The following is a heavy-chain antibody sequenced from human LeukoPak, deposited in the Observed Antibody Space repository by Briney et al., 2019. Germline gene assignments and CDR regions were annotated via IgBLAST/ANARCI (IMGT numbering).Heavy chain of an antibody. CDR1: GYTFTSYD. V-gene: IGHV1-8*01. Sequence: GASVKVSCKASGYTFTSYDINWVRQATGQGLEWMGWMSPDSGYTGYAQIFQGRVTLTRNTSVSTASMELSSLRSEDTALYYCEIYTGYDSFWGQGTLVTVSS. J-gene: IGHJ4*02. D-gene: IGHD3-3*01. CDR2: MSPDSGYT. CDR3: EIYTGYDSF.